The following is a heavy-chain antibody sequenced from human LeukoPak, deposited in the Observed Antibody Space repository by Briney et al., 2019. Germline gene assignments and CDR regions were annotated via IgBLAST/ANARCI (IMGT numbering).Heavy chain of an antibody. D-gene: IGHD2-21*02. J-gene: IGHJ6*03. Sequence: GGSLRLSCAASGFTFSSYSMNWVRQAPGKGLEWVSYISSSSSTIYYADSVKGRFTISRDNAKNSLYLQMNSLRAEDTGVYYCARSTMTATYYYMDVWGKGTTVTVSS. CDR1: GFTFSSYS. CDR2: ISSSSSTI. V-gene: IGHV3-48*01. CDR3: ARSTMTATYYYMDV.